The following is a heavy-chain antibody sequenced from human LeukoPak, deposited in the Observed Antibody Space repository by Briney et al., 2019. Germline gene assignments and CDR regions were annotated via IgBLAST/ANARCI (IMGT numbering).Heavy chain of an antibody. D-gene: IGHD3-10*01. CDR1: GFTFSDYY. CDR3: ARDALGSYDY. V-gene: IGHV3-11*01. Sequence: GGPLRLSCAASGFTFSDYYMFWIRQAPGKGLEWTSYISNSGSTMYYADSVKGRFTISRDNAKNSLYLQMNSLRAEDTAVYYCARDALGSYDYWGQGTLVTVSS. J-gene: IGHJ4*02. CDR2: ISNSGSTM.